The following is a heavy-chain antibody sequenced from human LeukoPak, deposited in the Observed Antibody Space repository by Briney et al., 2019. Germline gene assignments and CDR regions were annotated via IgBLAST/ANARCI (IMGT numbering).Heavy chain of an antibody. V-gene: IGHV4-34*01. J-gene: IGHJ4*02. CDR3: ARGSRTPDY. CDR1: GGSVSRGGYY. Sequence: SETLSLTCTVSGGSVSRGGYYWIWIRQPPGKGLEWIGEINHSGSTIYNPSLQSRVTISVDTSKIQFSLKLSSVSAADTAVYYCARGSRTPDYWGQGTLVTVSS. CDR2: INHSGST.